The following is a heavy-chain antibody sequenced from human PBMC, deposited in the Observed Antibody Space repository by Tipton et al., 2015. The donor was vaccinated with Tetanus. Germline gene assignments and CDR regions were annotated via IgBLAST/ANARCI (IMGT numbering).Heavy chain of an antibody. Sequence: TLSLTCAVYGGSFSGYYWSWIRQPPGKGLEWIGEINHSGSTNYNPSLKSRVTISVDTSKNQFSLKLSSVTAADTAVYYCARGPLLVYANFFDYWGQGTLVTVSS. CDR1: GGSFSGYY. CDR3: ARGPLLVYANFFDY. D-gene: IGHD2-8*01. CDR2: INHSGST. V-gene: IGHV4-34*01. J-gene: IGHJ4*02.